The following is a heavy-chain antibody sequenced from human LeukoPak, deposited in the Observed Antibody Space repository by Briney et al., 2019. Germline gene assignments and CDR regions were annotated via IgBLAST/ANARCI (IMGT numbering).Heavy chain of an antibody. CDR2: IYSGGST. V-gene: IGHV3-66*01. CDR1: GFTVSSNY. J-gene: IGHJ4*02. D-gene: IGHD3-10*01. CDR3: ARGANYYGSGSYYAHFDY. Sequence: PGGSLRLSCAASGFTVSSNYMSWVRQAPGKGLEWVSVIYSGGSTYYADSVKGRFTISRDNSKNTLYLQMNSLRAEDTAVYYCARGANYYGSGSYYAHFDYWGQGTLVTVSS.